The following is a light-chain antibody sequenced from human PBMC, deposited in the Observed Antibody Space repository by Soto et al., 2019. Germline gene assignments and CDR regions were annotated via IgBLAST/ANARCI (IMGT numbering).Light chain of an antibody. V-gene: IGKV1-5*03. CDR3: QQDNSFPLE. J-gene: IGKJ4*02. CDR1: QTISSW. Sequence: LQGSRCPFTLTRSLSYRVTIIGRASQTISSWLAWYQQKPGKAPKLLIYEASTLKSGVPSRFSGSGSGTDFTLTISSLQPDDFATYYCQQDNSFPLEFGGGTKVDIK. CDR2: EAS.